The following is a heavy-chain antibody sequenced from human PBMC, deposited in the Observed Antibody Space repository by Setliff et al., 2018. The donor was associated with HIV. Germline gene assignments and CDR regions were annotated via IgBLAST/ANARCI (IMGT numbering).Heavy chain of an antibody. CDR2: INHSGST. D-gene: IGHD1-26*01. CDR3: ARGLVGATTLAMFDY. V-gene: IGHV4-34*01. J-gene: IGHJ4*01. Sequence: SETLSLTCTVSGGSISRGLFWTWIRQPPGKGLEWIGEINHSGSTNYNPSLKRRVTISVDTSKNQFSLKLSSVTAADTAVYYCARGLVGATTLAMFDYWGHGTLVTVSS. CDR1: GGSISRGLF.